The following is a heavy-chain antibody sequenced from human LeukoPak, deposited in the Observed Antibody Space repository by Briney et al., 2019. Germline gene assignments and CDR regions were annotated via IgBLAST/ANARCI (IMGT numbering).Heavy chain of an antibody. J-gene: IGHJ4*02. V-gene: IGHV3-20*01. D-gene: IGHD6-13*01. CDR2: IKWDGGGT. CDR1: GFTFDDHG. Sequence: PGGSLRLSCAASGFTFDDHGMSWVRQVPGKGLEWVSGIKWDGGGTGYADSVKGRFTISRDNAKNSLYLQMNSLRVEDTAVYHCARGAGSSWYFYFDYWGQGTLVTVSS. CDR3: ARGAGSSWYFYFDY.